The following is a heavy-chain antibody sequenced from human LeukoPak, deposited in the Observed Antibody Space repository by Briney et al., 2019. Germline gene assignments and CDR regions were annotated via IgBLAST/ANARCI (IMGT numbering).Heavy chain of an antibody. CDR2: IYYSGST. V-gene: IGHV4-39*01. J-gene: IGHJ4*02. CDR3: ARHHKRVSGVVSGTVDY. CDR1: GDSINSGTYY. Sequence: SETLSLTCTVSGDSINSGTYYWGWMRQPPGKGLEWIVSIYYSGSTYYNPSLKSRVTISVDTSKNQFSLRLTSVTDADTAIYYCARHHKRVSGVVSGTVDYWGQGTLVTVSS. D-gene: IGHD3-3*01.